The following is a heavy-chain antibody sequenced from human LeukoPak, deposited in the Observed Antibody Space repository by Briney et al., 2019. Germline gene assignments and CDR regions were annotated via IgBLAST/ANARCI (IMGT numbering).Heavy chain of an antibody. CDR3: ARASIVFELDP. D-gene: IGHD2-15*01. Sequence: GASVKVSCKASGYTFAGYYMHWVRQAPGQGLGWMGWINPNSGGTNYAQKFQGRVTMTRDTSISTAYMELSRLRSDDTAVYYCARASIVFELDPWGQGTLVTVSS. J-gene: IGHJ5*02. CDR1: GYTFAGYY. V-gene: IGHV1-2*02. CDR2: INPNSGGT.